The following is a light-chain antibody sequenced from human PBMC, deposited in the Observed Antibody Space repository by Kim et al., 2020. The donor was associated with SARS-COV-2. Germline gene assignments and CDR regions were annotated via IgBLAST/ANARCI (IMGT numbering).Light chain of an antibody. J-gene: IGKJ4*01. V-gene: IGKV1-12*01. CDR1: QDISSW. Sequence: ATVGDRLTIPCRASQDISSWLAWYQQKPGKAPNLVIYAASSLQGGVPSRFSGSGSRTEFTLTINSLQPEDFATYYCQQANTFPHTFGGGTKVDIK. CDR2: AAS. CDR3: QQANTFPHT.